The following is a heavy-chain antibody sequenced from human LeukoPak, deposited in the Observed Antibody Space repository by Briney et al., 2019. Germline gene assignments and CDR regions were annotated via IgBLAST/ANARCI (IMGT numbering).Heavy chain of an antibody. Sequence: SETLSLTCAVYGGSFSGYYWGWIRQPPGKGLEWIGGIYYSGSTYYNPSLKSRVTISVDKSKNRFSLKLSSVTAADTAVYYCARVPLLLWFGRKRPGAFDIWGQGTMVTVSS. J-gene: IGHJ3*02. CDR3: ARVPLLLWFGRKRPGAFDI. V-gene: IGHV4-34*01. CDR2: IYYSGST. CDR1: GGSFSGYY. D-gene: IGHD3-10*01.